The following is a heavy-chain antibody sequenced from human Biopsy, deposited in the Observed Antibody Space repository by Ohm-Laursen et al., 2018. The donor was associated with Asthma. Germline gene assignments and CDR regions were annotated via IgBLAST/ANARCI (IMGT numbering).Heavy chain of an antibody. Sequence: SLRLSCSASGFTLSDYYMTWVRQAPGKGLEWVSYIDKSSSTIYYADSVKGRFTISRDNAKNSLYLQMNSLRAGDTAVYYCARGDSSGWSHYYFDYWGQGTLVTVSS. J-gene: IGHJ4*02. D-gene: IGHD6-19*01. CDR2: IDKSSSTI. V-gene: IGHV3-11*01. CDR3: ARGDSSGWSHYYFDY. CDR1: GFTLSDYY.